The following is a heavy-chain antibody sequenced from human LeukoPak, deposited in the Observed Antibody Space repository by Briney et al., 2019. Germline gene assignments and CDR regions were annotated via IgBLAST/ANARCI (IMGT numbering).Heavy chain of an antibody. CDR2: IYVTGT. CDR1: GGSIGTYY. Sequence: PSETLSLTRTVSGGSIGTYYWSWVRQSPGTGLEWIGYIYVTGTRYNPYLQSRVTISVDRSRNQFFLKMTSVTAADTAVYYCARHIGGGIEDMDVWGRGTKVTVSS. V-gene: IGHV4-59*08. D-gene: IGHD3-16*02. J-gene: IGHJ6*03. CDR3: ARHIGGGIEDMDV.